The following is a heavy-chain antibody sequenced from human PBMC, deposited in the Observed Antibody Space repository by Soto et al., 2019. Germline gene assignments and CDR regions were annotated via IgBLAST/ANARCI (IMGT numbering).Heavy chain of an antibody. J-gene: IGHJ5*02. V-gene: IGHV4-59*08. CDR2: IYYSGST. Sequence: PSETLSLTCTVSGGSISTHYWNWIRQPPGRGLEWIGHIYYSGSTNYSPSLKSRVTISVDTSKNQFSLELSSVTAADTAVYFCVRRESMSITGKDSWFDPWGQGALVTVSS. CDR3: VRRESMSITGKDSWFDP. CDR1: GGSISTHY. D-gene: IGHD3-10*01.